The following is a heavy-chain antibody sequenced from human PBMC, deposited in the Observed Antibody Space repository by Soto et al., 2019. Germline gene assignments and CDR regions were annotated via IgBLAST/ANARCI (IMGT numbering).Heavy chain of an antibody. D-gene: IGHD2-2*01. Sequence: QVQLVQSGAEVKKPGASVKVSCKASGYTFTSYDINWVRQATGQGLEWMGWMNPNSGNTGYAQKFQGRVTKTRNTSLSTAYMDLSSLSSEGTAVYYRGRMPWADYYYYRIDLWRQGTTVTVSS. CDR2: MNPNSGNT. CDR1: GYTFTSYD. CDR3: GRMPWADYYYYRIDL. J-gene: IGHJ6*02. V-gene: IGHV1-8*01.